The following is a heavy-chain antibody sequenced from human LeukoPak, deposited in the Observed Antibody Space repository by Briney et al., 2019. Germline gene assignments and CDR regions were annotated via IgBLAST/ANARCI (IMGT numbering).Heavy chain of an antibody. CDR1: GGSISSYY. D-gene: IGHD1-1*01. CDR3: ARTPKLERFDNWFDP. V-gene: IGHV4-59*01. J-gene: IGHJ5*02. CDR2: IYYSGST. Sequence: SETLSLTCTVSGGSISSYYWSWIRQPPGKGLEWIGYIYYSGSTNYNPSLKSRVTISVDTSKNQFSLKLSSVTAADTAVYYCARTPKLERFDNWFDPWGQGTLVTVSS.